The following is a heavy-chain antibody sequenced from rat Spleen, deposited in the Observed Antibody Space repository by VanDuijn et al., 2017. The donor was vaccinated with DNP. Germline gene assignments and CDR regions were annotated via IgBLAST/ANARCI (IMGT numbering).Heavy chain of an antibody. V-gene: IGHV5-7*01. CDR2: IISDGGST. CDR3: ERDPEYYGFQGYFDY. J-gene: IGHJ2*01. CDR1: GFTFNGKN. Sequence: EVQLEESGGGLVQPERSLKLSCAASGFTFNGKNMAWIRQAPKKGLEWVATIISDGGSTYYRDSVKGLFTISRDNAKSTLYLQMNSLMFDDTATYYCERDPEYYGFQGYFDYWGQGVMVTVSS. D-gene: IGHD1-6*01.